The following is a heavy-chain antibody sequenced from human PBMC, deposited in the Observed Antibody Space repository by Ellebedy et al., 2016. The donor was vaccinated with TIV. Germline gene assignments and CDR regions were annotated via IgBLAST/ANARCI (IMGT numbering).Heavy chain of an antibody. J-gene: IGHJ6*02. CDR2: IWNDGTYK. D-gene: IGHD3-16*02. CDR3: VRSARGGIGLGGGMDV. Sequence: GESLKISXAASGFTFSNYGMHWVRQAPGKGLDWVALIWNDGTYKYYADSVKGRFTISRDNSKNTLDLQVNSLRVEDTAVYYCVRSARGGIGLGGGMDVWGQGTTVTVS. CDR1: GFTFSNYG. V-gene: IGHV3-33*01.